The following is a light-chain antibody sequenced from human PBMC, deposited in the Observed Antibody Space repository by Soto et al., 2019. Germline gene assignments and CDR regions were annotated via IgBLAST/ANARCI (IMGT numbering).Light chain of an antibody. CDR1: QSVSSN. V-gene: IGKV3-15*01. CDR2: AAS. CDR3: QQYNKWPLFT. J-gene: IGKJ3*01. Sequence: EIVMTQSPVTLSVSPGERATLSCRASQSVSSNLAWYQQKPGQATRLLIYAASTRATGIPARFSGSGSGTELTLTISSLQSEDFAVYYCQQYNKWPLFTFGPGTKVDIK.